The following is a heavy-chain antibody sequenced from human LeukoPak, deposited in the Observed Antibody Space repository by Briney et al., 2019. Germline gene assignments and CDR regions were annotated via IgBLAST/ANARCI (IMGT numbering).Heavy chain of an antibody. D-gene: IGHD5-18*01. CDR3: ARRGYNYGAGFFDY. V-gene: IGHV1-18*01. CDR1: GYTFTNYA. Sequence: GASVKVSCKASGYTFTNYAVSWVRQAPGQGLEWMGGITDSNGNTYHVQKLQGRVTMTTDTSTSTAYMELRSLTSDDTAVYYCARRGYNYGAGFFDYWGQGTLVTVSS. CDR2: ITDSNGNT. J-gene: IGHJ4*02.